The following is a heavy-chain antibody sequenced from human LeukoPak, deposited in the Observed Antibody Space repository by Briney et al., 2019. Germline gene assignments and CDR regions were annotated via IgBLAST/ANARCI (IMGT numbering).Heavy chain of an antibody. CDR1: GFTFSSYG. V-gene: IGHV3-33*01. J-gene: IGHJ5*02. D-gene: IGHD2-2*01. Sequence: PGRSLRLSCAASGFTFSSYGMHWVRQAPGKGLEWVAVICYDGSNKYYADSVKGRFTISRYNSKNTLYLQMNSLRAEDTAVSYCASVPSLYCSSTSCNFDPWGQGTLVTVSS. CDR3: ASVPSLYCSSTSCNFDP. CDR2: ICYDGSNK.